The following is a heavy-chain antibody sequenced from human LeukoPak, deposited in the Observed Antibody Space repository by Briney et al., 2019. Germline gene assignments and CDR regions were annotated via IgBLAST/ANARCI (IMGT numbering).Heavy chain of an antibody. CDR1: GGSISSSSYY. J-gene: IGHJ4*02. V-gene: IGHV4-39*07. CDR2: IYYSGST. D-gene: IGHD6-6*01. CDR3: ARDWRSIAARLDY. Sequence: SETLSLTCTVSGGSISSSSYYWGWIRQPPGKGLEWVGSIYYSGSTYYNPSLKSRVTISVDTSKNQFSLKLSSVTAADTAVYYCARDWRSIAARLDYWGQGTLVTVSS.